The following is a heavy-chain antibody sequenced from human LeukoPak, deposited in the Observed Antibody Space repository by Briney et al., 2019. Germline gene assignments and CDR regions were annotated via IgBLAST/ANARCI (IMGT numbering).Heavy chain of an antibody. Sequence: GGSLRLSCAASGLTFSNNAMTWVRQAPGKGLEWVSSISGSGGDTYYADSVQGRFAISRDNSRTTLYLQMNSLRAEDTAVYYCAKDGVVPAAIYRYNWFDPWGQGTLVTVSS. CDR1: GLTFSNNA. CDR2: ISGSGGDT. V-gene: IGHV3-23*01. D-gene: IGHD2-2*02. CDR3: AKDGVVPAAIYRYNWFDP. J-gene: IGHJ5*02.